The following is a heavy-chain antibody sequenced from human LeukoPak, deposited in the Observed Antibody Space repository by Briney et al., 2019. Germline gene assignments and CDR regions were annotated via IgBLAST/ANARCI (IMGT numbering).Heavy chain of an antibody. J-gene: IGHJ4*02. CDR2: ISSSGSDI. CDR1: GFNFSTHS. V-gene: IGHV3-21*01. Sequence: GGSLRLSCAASGFNFSTHSMNWVRQAPGKGLEWVSCISSSGSDIYYGDSVKGRFTVSRDNGKNSLYLQMNSLRADDTAVYYCASLHDIVVIPDATIDYWGQGTLVTVSS. CDR3: ASLHDIVVIPDATIDY. D-gene: IGHD2-2*01.